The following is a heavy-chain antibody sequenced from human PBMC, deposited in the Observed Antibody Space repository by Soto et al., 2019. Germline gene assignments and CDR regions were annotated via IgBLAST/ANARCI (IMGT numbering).Heavy chain of an antibody. CDR3: ARDGGRHSGGIDY. CDR2: IIPIFGTA. CDR1: EGTFGSYS. D-gene: IGHD1-26*01. J-gene: IGHJ4*02. V-gene: IGHV1-69*01. Sequence: QVQLVQSGAEVKKPGSSVKVSCKASEGTFGSYSINGVRQAPGQGLEWRGEIIPIFGTANYAQKFQGRVTITADESTSTAYMELSSLRSEDTAVYYCARDGGRHSGGIDYWGQGTLVTVSS.